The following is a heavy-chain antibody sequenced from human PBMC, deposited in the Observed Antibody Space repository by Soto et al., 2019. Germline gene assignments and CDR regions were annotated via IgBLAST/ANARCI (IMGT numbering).Heavy chain of an antibody. CDR1: GFTFSSYA. J-gene: IGHJ4*02. CDR2: ISGSGGST. D-gene: IGHD2-15*01. V-gene: IGHV3-23*01. CDR3: AKQMGVDEYCSGGSCYSAIDY. Sequence: EVQLLESGGGLVQPGGYLRLSCAASGFTFSSYAMSWVRQAPGKGLEWVSAISGSGGSTYYADSVKGRFTISTDNSKNALYLQMNSLRAEDTAVYYCAKQMGVDEYCSGGSCYSAIDYWGQGTLVTVSS.